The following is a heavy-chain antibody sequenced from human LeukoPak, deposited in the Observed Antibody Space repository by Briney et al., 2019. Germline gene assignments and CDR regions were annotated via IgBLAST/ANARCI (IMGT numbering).Heavy chain of an antibody. CDR1: GFTFSSYA. J-gene: IGHJ4*02. Sequence: PGGSLRLSCAASGFTFSSYAMSWVRQAPGKGLEWVSAISGSGGSTYYADSVKGRFTISRDNSKNTLYLQMNSLRAKDTAVYYCAKDHSGYSSSWYGYWGQGTLVTVSS. CDR2: ISGSGGST. V-gene: IGHV3-23*01. CDR3: AKDHSGYSSSWYGY. D-gene: IGHD6-13*01.